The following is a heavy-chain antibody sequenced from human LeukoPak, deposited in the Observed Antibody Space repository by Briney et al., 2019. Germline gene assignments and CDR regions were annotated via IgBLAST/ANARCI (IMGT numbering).Heavy chain of an antibody. J-gene: IGHJ4*02. CDR1: GGTISSYA. CDR3: ATVLRDGYNYLDY. D-gene: IGHD5-24*01. Sequence: SVKVSCKASGGTISSYAISWVRQAPGQGYEWMGGTIPTFDTAHYAQKFQGRVTITADESTSIAYMELSSLRSEDTAVYYCATVLRDGYNYLDYWGQGTLVTVSS. CDR2: TIPTFDTA. V-gene: IGHV1-69*13.